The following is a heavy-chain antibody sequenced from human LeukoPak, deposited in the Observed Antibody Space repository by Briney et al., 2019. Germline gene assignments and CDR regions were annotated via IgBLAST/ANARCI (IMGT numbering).Heavy chain of an antibody. CDR2: IYPGDSDT. D-gene: IGHD6-13*01. V-gene: IGHV5-51*01. Sequence: GESLKISWQASGYSFTKYWIGWVRQMSGKGLEWMGIIYPGDSDTRYSPSSEGQVTISADTSISTAYLQWSSLQASDTAMYYCVRLFRSWSDWGADQWGQGTLVTVSS. J-gene: IGHJ5*02. CDR1: GYSFTKYW. CDR3: VRLFRSWSDWGADQ.